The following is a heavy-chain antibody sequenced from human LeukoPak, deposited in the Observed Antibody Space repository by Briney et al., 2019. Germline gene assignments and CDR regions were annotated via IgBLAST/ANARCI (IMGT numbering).Heavy chain of an antibody. CDR1: GFTFSGSA. Sequence: GGSLRLSCAASGFTFSGSAMHWVRQASGKGLEWVGRIRSKANSYATAYAASVKGRFTISRDDSKNTLYLQMNSLRAEDTAVYYCAKFSGAATFYYYYGMDVWGQGTTVTVSS. D-gene: IGHD2-15*01. CDR2: IRSKANSYAT. V-gene: IGHV3-73*01. J-gene: IGHJ6*02. CDR3: AKFSGAATFYYYYGMDV.